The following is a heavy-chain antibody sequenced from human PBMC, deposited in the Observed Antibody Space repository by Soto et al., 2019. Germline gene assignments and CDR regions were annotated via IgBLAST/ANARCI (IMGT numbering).Heavy chain of an antibody. CDR3: AKDLTAVAGPFDY. Sequence: QVQLVESGGGVVQPGRSLRLSCAASGFTFSSYGMHWVRQAPGKGLEWVAVISYDGSNKYYADSVKGRFTISRDNSKNTLYLQMNSLRAEDTAVYYCAKDLTAVAGPFDYWGQGTLVTVSS. CDR2: ISYDGSNK. J-gene: IGHJ4*02. V-gene: IGHV3-30*18. CDR1: GFTFSSYG. D-gene: IGHD6-19*01.